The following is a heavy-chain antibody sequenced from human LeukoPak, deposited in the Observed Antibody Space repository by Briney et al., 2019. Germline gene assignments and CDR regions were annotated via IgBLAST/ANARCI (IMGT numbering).Heavy chain of an antibody. CDR1: GGSFSGYY. CDR3: ARTRSGDFWSGYNYYYYYYMDV. Sequence: SETLSLTCAVYGGSFSGYYWSWIRQPPGKGLEWIGEINHSGSTNYNPSLKSRVTISVDTSKNQFSLRLSSVTAADTAVYYCARTRSGDFWSGYNYYYYYYMDVWGKGTTVTVSS. D-gene: IGHD3-3*01. J-gene: IGHJ6*03. CDR2: INHSGST. V-gene: IGHV4-34*01.